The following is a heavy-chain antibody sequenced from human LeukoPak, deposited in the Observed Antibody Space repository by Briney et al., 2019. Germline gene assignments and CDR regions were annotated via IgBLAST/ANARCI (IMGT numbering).Heavy chain of an antibody. CDR3: ARAPYDFWSGYYGPYYFDY. CDR1: GLTFSSYS. V-gene: IGHV3-48*01. D-gene: IGHD3-3*01. CDR2: ISNSSSTI. Sequence: GGSLRLSCAASGLTFSSYSMNWVRQAPGKGLEWVSYISNSSSTIYYADSVKGRFTISRDNAKNSLYLQMNSLRAEDTAVYYCARAPYDFWSGYYGPYYFDYWGQGTLVTVSS. J-gene: IGHJ4*02.